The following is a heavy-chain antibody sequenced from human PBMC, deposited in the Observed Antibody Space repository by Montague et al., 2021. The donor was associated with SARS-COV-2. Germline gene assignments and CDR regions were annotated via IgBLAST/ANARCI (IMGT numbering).Heavy chain of an antibody. CDR2: MYYTGTS. V-gene: IGHV4-59*02. J-gene: IGHJ4*01. D-gene: IGHD2-2*02. CDR3: ARGLGYTSMFRFFDY. CDR1: GGSASGYY. Sequence: SETLSLTCAISGGSASGYYWAWIRQPPGKRLEWSGYMYYTGTSNYNPSLKRRVSMSTDTSKNHFSLNLTSLAAADTGVYYCARGLGYTSMFRFFDYWGHGAQVTVSS.